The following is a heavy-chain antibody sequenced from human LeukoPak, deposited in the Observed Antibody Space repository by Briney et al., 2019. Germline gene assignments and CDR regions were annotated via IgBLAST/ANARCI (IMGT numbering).Heavy chain of an antibody. J-gene: IGHJ4*02. V-gene: IGHV3-30-3*01. CDR1: GFTFSSYA. CDR2: ISYDGSNK. D-gene: IGHD5-18*01. Sequence: GGSLRLSCAASGFTFSSYAMHWVRQAPGKGLEWVAVISYDGSNKYYADSVKGRFTISRDNSKNTLYLQMNSLRAEDTAVYYCARDGGYSYGYEGFDYWGQGTLVTVPS. CDR3: ARDGGYSYGYEGFDY.